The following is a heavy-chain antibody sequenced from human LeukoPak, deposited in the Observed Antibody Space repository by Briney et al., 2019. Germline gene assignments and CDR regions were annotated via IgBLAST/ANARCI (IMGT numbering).Heavy chain of an antibody. CDR3: ARDPLAAAPLGWDYYYGMDV. Sequence: ASVKVSCKASGYTFTSYGISWVRQAPGQGLEWMGWISAYNGNTNYAQKLQGRVTMTTDTSTSTAYMELRSLRSDDPAVYYCARDPLAAAPLGWDYYYGMDVWGQGTTVTVSS. CDR1: GYTFTSYG. CDR2: ISAYNGNT. J-gene: IGHJ6*02. V-gene: IGHV1-18*01. D-gene: IGHD6-13*01.